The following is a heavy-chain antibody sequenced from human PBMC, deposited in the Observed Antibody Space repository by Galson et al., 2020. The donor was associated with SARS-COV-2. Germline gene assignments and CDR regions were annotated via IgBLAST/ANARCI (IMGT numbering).Heavy chain of an antibody. CDR1: GYTFTGYY. Sequence: ASVKVSCKASGYTFTGYYMHWVRQAPGQGLEWMGWINHNSGGTNYAQKFQGRVTMTRDTSISTAYMELSRLRSDDTAVYYCARGLLHYGMDVWGQGTTVTVSS. J-gene: IGHJ6*02. V-gene: IGHV1-2*02. CDR3: ARGLLHYGMDV. CDR2: INHNSGGT. D-gene: IGHD3-22*01.